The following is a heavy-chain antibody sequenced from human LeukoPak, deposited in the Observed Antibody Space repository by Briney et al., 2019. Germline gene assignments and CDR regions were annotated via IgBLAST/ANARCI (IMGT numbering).Heavy chain of an antibody. Sequence: ASVKVSCKASGYTFTSYGISWVRRAPGQGLEWMGWISAYNGNTNYAQKLQGRVTMTTDTSTSTAYMELRSLRSDDTAVYYCASLNYYGSGSYYYYYMDVWGKGTTVTVSS. CDR1: GYTFTSYG. CDR2: ISAYNGNT. CDR3: ASLNYYGSGSYYYYYMDV. J-gene: IGHJ6*03. V-gene: IGHV1-18*01. D-gene: IGHD3-10*01.